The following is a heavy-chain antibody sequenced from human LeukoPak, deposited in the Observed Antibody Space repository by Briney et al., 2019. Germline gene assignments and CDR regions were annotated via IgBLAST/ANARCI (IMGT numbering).Heavy chain of an antibody. V-gene: IGHV4-34*01. J-gene: IGHJ4*02. CDR1: GGSFSGYY. CDR2: INHSGST. D-gene: IGHD3-10*01. Sequence: SETLSLTCAVYGGSFSGYYWSWIRQPPGKGLEWMGEINHSGSTNYNPYLQSRVTIPVDTSKNQFSLKLSSVTAADTAVYYCARLPLRITMVRGVISFDYWGQGTLVTVSS. CDR3: ARLPLRITMVRGVISFDY.